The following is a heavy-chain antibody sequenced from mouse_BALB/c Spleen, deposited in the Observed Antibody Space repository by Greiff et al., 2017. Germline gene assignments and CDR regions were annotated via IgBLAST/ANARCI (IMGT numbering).Heavy chain of an antibody. Sequence: DLVKPGASVKLSCTASGYTFTSYWINWIQQRPGQGLEWIGRIAPGSGSTYYNEMFKGKATLTVDTSSSTAYIQLSSLSSEDSAVYFCARDYRYDRFAYWGQGTLVTVSA. J-gene: IGHJ3*01. CDR1: GYTFTSYW. CDR3: ARDYRYDRFAY. V-gene: IGHV1S41*01. CDR2: IAPGSGST. D-gene: IGHD2-14*01.